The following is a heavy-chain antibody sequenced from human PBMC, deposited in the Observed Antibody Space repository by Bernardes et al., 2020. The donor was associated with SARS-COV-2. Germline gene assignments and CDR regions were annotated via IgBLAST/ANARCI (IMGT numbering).Heavy chain of an antibody. Sequence: GGSLRLSCAASGFTFSSYGMHWVRQAPGKGLEWVAVIWYDGSNKYYADSVKGRFTISRDNSKNTLYLQMNSLRAEDTAVYYCARGTYYYDSSGYYYPNYYYYGMDVWGQGTTVTVSS. J-gene: IGHJ6*02. V-gene: IGHV3-33*01. D-gene: IGHD3-22*01. CDR1: GFTFSSYG. CDR2: IWYDGSNK. CDR3: ARGTYYYDSSGYYYPNYYYYGMDV.